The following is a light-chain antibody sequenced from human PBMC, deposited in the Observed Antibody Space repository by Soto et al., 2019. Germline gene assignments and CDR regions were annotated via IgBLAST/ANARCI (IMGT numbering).Light chain of an antibody. Sequence: DIQMTQSPSTLSASVGDRVTITCRASQSISSWLAWYQQKPGKAPKLLIYDASSLESGVPSRFSGGGSGTEFTLAIGSVQPDDLASYSCHQYNSVWTLAQGTKVEI. CDR1: QSISSW. J-gene: IGKJ1*01. V-gene: IGKV1-5*01. CDR2: DAS. CDR3: HQYNSVWT.